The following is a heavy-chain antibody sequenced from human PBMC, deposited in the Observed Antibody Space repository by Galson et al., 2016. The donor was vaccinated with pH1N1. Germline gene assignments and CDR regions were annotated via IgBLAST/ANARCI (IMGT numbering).Heavy chain of an antibody. J-gene: IGHJ3*02. CDR1: GYRFSNSW. D-gene: IGHD4-17*01. V-gene: IGHV5-51*01. Sequence: QSGAEVKKPGESLKISCEGSGYRFSNSWIGWVRQMPGKGLEWMGIISLVGSHIRYSPSFQGQVTVSADRSIDTVYLQWSSLKASDTAIYYCARQNAYGDYRGDAFEIWGQGKMVTVSS. CDR2: ISLVGSHI. CDR3: ARQNAYGDYRGDAFEI.